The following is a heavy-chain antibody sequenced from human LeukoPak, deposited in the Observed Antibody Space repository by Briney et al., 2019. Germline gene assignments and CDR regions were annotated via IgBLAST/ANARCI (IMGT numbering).Heavy chain of an antibody. J-gene: IGHJ5*02. D-gene: IGHD3-10*01. CDR3: AREVYGSWSYWFDP. Sequence: SQTLSLTCTVSGGSISSGDYYWSWIRQPPGKGLEWIGYIYYSGSTYYNPSLKSRVTISVDTSKNQFSLKLSSVTAADTAVYYCAREVYGSWSYWFDPWGQGTLVTVSS. CDR1: GGSISSGDYY. V-gene: IGHV4-30-4*08. CDR2: IYYSGST.